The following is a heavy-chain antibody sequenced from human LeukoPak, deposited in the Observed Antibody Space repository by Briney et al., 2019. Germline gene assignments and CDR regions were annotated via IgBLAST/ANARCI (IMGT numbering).Heavy chain of an antibody. Sequence: KTSETLSLTCTVSGGSISSYYWSWIRQPAGKGLEWIGRIYTSGSTNCNPSLKSRVTISVDTSKNQFSLKLSSVTAADTAVYYCARTTMVRGTYYMDVWGKGTTVTISS. CDR2: IYTSGST. CDR1: GGSISSYY. J-gene: IGHJ6*03. V-gene: IGHV4-4*07. D-gene: IGHD3-10*01. CDR3: ARTTMVRGTYYMDV.